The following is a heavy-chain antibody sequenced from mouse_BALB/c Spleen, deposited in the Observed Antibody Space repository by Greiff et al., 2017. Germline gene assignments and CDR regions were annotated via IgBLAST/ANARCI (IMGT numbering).Heavy chain of an antibody. Sequence: QVQLKQSGAELARPGASVKLSCKASGYTFTSYWMQWVKQRPGQGLEWIGAIYPGDGDTRYTQKFKGKATLTADKSSSTAYMQLSSLASEDSAVYYCAREGENWGQGTTLTVSS. V-gene: IGHV1-87*01. J-gene: IGHJ2*01. CDR1: GYTFTSYW. CDR2: IYPGDGDT. CDR3: AREGEN.